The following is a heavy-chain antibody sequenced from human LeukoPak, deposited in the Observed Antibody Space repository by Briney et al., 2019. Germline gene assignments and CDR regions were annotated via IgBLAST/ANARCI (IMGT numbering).Heavy chain of an antibody. J-gene: IGHJ4*02. CDR3: AKGHYYDSSGYSDY. D-gene: IGHD3-22*01. CDR1: GFTFSSYA. V-gene: IGHV3-23*01. Sequence: GGSLRLSCAASGFTFSSYAMGWVRQAPGKGLEWVSAISGSGGSTYYADSVKGRFTISRDNSKNTLYLQMNSLRAEDTAVYYCAKGHYYDSSGYSDYWGQGTLVTVSS. CDR2: ISGSGGST.